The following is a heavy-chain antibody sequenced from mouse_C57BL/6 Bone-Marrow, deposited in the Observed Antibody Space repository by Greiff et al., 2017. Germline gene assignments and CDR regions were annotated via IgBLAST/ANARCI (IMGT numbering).Heavy chain of an antibody. CDR2: ISSGSSTI. CDR1: GFTFSDYG. V-gene: IGHV5-17*01. J-gene: IGHJ4*01. D-gene: IGHD2-1*01. Sequence: EVQLVESGGGLVKPGGSLKLSCAASGFTFSDYGMHWVRQAPEKGLEWVAYISSGSSTIYYADTVKGRFTISRDNAKNTLFLQMTSLRSEDTAMYYCARDGNYVDYAMDYWGQGTSVTVSS. CDR3: ARDGNYVDYAMDY.